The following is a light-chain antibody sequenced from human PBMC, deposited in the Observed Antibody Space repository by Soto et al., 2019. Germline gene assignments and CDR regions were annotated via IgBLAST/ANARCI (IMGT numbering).Light chain of an antibody. J-gene: IGKJ2*01. CDR3: QQYGSSPPYT. V-gene: IGKV3-20*01. Sequence: DIVLTQSPGTLSLSPGERATLSCRASQSVSSSYLAWYQQKPGQAPRLLIYGASSRATGIPDRFSGSGSGTDFTLAISRLEPADFAVYYCQQYGSSPPYTFGQGTNLEI. CDR1: QSVSSSY. CDR2: GAS.